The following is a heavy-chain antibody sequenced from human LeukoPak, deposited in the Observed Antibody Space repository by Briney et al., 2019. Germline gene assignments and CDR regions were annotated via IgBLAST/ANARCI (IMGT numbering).Heavy chain of an antibody. D-gene: IGHD3-22*01. J-gene: IGHJ5*02. CDR2: ISHDGSNK. CDR1: RFTFSSYA. Sequence: GGSLRLSCAASRFTFSSYALHWVRQAPDKGLEWVAVISHDGSNKYHADSVKGRFTISRDNSKNTLYLQMNSLRAEDTAVYYCARSGDGSGYYSWFDPWGQGTLVTVSS. V-gene: IGHV3-30-3*01. CDR3: ARSGDGSGYYSWFDP.